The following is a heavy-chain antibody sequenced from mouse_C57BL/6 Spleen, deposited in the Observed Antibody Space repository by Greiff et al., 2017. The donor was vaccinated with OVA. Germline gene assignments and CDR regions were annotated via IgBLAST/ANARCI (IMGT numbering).Heavy chain of an antibody. CDR3: APYGSSPAY. V-gene: IGHV1-64*01. CDR1: GYTFTSYW. CDR2: IHPNSGST. D-gene: IGHD1-1*01. J-gene: IGHJ3*01. Sequence: VQLQQSGAELVKPGASVKLSCKASGYTFTSYWMHWVKQRPGQGLEWIGMIHPNSGSTNYNEKFKSKTTLTVDKSSSTAYMQLSSLTSEDSAVYYCAPYGSSPAYWGQGTLVTVSA.